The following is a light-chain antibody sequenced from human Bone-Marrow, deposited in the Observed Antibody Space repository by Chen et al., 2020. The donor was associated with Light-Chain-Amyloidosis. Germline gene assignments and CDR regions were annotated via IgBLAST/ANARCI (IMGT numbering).Light chain of an antibody. CDR3: QSADSSGTYEVI. CDR1: DLPTKY. J-gene: IGLJ2*01. Sequence: SYELTQPPSVSFSPGQTARLTCSGDDLPTKYAYWYQQKPGQAPVLVIHRDTERPSGISERFSGASSGKTATLTISGVQAEDEADYHCQSADSSGTYEVIFGGGTKLTVL. CDR2: RDT. V-gene: IGLV3-25*03.